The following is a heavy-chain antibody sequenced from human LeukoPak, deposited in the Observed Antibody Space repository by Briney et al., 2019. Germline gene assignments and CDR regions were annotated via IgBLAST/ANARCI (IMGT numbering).Heavy chain of an antibody. J-gene: IGHJ4*02. CDR1: GFTFSSYA. CDR3: ARGRGYSGYDYVDY. CDR2: ISYDGSNK. V-gene: IGHV3-30*14. Sequence: PGRSLRLSCAASGFTFSSYAMHWVRQAPGKGLEWVAVISYDGSNKYYADSVKGRFTISRDNSRTTIYLQMNSLRPEDAALYYCARGRGYSGYDYVDYWGQGTLVTVSS. D-gene: IGHD5-12*01.